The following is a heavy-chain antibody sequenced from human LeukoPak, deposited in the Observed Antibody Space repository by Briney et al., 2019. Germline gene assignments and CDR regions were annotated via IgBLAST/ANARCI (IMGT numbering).Heavy chain of an antibody. CDR3: ARLYYDSSGYYQICYFDY. V-gene: IGHV4-39*01. CDR1: GGSISSSSYY. Sequence: SETLSLTCIVSGGSISSSSYYWGWIRQPPGMGLEWIGSIYYSGSTYYNPSLKSRVTISVDTSKNQFSLNLSSVTAADTAVYYCARLYYDSSGYYQICYFDYWGQGTLVTVSS. CDR2: IYYSGST. J-gene: IGHJ4*02. D-gene: IGHD3-22*01.